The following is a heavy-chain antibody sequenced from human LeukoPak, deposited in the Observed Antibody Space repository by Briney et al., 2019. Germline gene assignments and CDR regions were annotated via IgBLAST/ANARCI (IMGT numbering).Heavy chain of an antibody. V-gene: IGHV1-46*01. CDR3: ASGSDIVATLGY. CDR2: IKPSGGGT. CDR1: GYTFTSYF. J-gene: IGHJ4*02. Sequence: ASLKVSCKASGYTFTSYFMHWVRQAPGQELEWMGIIKPSGGGTSYAQKFQGRVTMTRHTSTSTVYMELSSLRSEDTAVYYCASGSDIVATLGYWGQGTLVTVSS. D-gene: IGHD5-12*01.